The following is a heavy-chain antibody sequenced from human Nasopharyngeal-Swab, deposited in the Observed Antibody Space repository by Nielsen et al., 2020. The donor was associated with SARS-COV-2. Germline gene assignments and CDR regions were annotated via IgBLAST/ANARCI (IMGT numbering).Heavy chain of an antibody. CDR2: FDTEDGER. CDR1: GYTLTESS. V-gene: IGHV1-24*01. Sequence: ASVKVSCKVSGYTLTESSMHWVRQAPGKGLEWMGGFDTEDGERFSAQRFQGRVTMTEDTSTDTAYMELSSLRSEDTAVYYCATQKLWSSGFDIWGQGTMVTVSS. D-gene: IGHD3-10*01. J-gene: IGHJ3*02. CDR3: ATQKLWSSGFDI.